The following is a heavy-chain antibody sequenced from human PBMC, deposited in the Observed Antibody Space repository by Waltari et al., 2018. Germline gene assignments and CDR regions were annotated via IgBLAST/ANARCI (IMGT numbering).Heavy chain of an antibody. CDR3: VRGRGMDV. V-gene: IGHV3-7*01. Sequence: EVQLVESGGGLVQPGGSLRVSCAASGFTFSSYWMAWVRQAPGKGLGVVAQXKQXGTEKLYVDSVRGRFTISRDNAKKSLYLQMNTLRAEDTAVYYCVRGRGMDVWGQGTTVTVSS. J-gene: IGHJ6*02. CDR2: XKQXGTEK. CDR1: GFTFSSYW.